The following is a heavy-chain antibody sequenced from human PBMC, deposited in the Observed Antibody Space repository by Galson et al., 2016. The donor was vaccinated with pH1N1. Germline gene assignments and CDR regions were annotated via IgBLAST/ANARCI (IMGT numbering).Heavy chain of an antibody. CDR2: INTDGSDT. Sequence: SLRLSCAASGFTFSTYWMHWVRQAPGEGLVWVSRINTDGSDTTYADSVEGRFTVSRDNAKNTLYLQMNSLRAEDTAVYYCVRPYCGGGTCYPGSGWGQGTLVTVSS. V-gene: IGHV3-74*01. J-gene: IGHJ4*02. D-gene: IGHD2-15*01. CDR3: VRPYCGGGTCYPGSG. CDR1: GFTFSTYW.